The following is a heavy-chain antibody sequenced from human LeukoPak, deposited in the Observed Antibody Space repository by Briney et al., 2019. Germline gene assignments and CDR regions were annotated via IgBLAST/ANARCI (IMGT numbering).Heavy chain of an antibody. CDR3: ARARWYSCDY. Sequence: PGGSLRLSCAASGFTFSSYSMTWVRQAPGKGLEWVSYISYSSSTIYYADSVKGRFTISRDNAKNSLYLQMNSLRVEDTAVYYCARARWYSCDYWGQGTLVTVSS. J-gene: IGHJ4*02. D-gene: IGHD5-24*01. CDR2: ISYSSSTI. CDR1: GFTFSSYS. V-gene: IGHV3-48*01.